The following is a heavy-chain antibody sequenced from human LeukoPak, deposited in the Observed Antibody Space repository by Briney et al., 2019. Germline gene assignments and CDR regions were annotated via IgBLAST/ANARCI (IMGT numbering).Heavy chain of an antibody. CDR1: GFTVSSNE. J-gene: IGHJ4*02. CDR3: KTEQLVWGAFDY. V-gene: IGHV3-38-3*01. D-gene: IGHD6-13*01. CDR2: ISGGST. Sequence: PGGSLRLSCAASGFTVSSNEMSWVRQARGKGLEWVSSISGGSTYYADSRKDRFTISRDNSKNTLHLQMNSLRAEDTAVYYCKTEQLVWGAFDYWGQGTLVTVSS.